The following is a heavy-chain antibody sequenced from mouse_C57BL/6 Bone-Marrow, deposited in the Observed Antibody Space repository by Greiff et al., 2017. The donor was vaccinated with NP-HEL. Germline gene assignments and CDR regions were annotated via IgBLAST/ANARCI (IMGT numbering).Heavy chain of an antibody. CDR3: ARGWLLLFDY. Sequence: VQLQQSGPELVKPGASVKISCKASGYSFTSYYIHWVKQRPGQGLEWIGWIYPGSGNTKYNEKFKGKATLTADTSSSTAYMQLSSLTSEDSAVYYCARGWLLLFDYWGQGTTLTVSS. J-gene: IGHJ2*01. CDR1: GYSFTSYY. D-gene: IGHD2-3*01. V-gene: IGHV1-66*01. CDR2: IYPGSGNT.